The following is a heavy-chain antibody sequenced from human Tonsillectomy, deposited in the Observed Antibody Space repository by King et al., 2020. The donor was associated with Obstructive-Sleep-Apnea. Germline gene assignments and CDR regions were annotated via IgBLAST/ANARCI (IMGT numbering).Heavy chain of an antibody. CDR3: ARDMSAYDSTSPAY. Sequence: QLVQSGAEVKKPGASVKVSCKASGYTFTGYYIHWVRQAPGQGLEWMGWISPNSGATKYEQKFQDRGTMTRDTSIKTAYLDLSRLRSDDTAIYYCARDMSAYDSTSPAYWGQGTLVTVSS. CDR1: GYTFTGYY. V-gene: IGHV1-2*02. CDR2: ISPNSGAT. J-gene: IGHJ4*02. D-gene: IGHD3-10*01.